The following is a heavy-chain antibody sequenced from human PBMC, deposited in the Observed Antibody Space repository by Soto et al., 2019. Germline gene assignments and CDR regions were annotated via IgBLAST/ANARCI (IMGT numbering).Heavy chain of an antibody. J-gene: IGHJ6*01. D-gene: IGHD3-3*01. CDR3: GRGHILPSTCSGGVIGCSCLEV. CDR1: GGSFSGYY. V-gene: IGHV4-34*01. CDR2: INHSGST. Sequence: SETLSLTCAVYGGSFSGYYWSWIRQPPGKGLEWIGEINHSGSTNYNPSLKSRVTITVDTSKNQFSLKLSSVTAADTAVYYCGRGHILPSTCSGGVIGCSCLEVWGPGSTVNGSS.